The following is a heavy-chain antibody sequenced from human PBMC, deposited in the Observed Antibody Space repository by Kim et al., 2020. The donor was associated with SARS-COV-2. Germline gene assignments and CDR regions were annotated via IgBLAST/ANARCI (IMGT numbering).Heavy chain of an antibody. Sequence: GGSLRLSCAASGFTFSSYGMHWVRQAPGKGLEWVAVIWYDGSNKYYADSVKGRFTLSRDNSKNTLYLQMNSLRAEDTAVYYCAKEGDEWMATIELGFDYWGQGTLVTVSS. V-gene: IGHV3-33*06. CDR1: GFTFSSYG. CDR3: AKEGDEWMATIELGFDY. J-gene: IGHJ4*02. D-gene: IGHD5-12*01. CDR2: IWYDGSNK.